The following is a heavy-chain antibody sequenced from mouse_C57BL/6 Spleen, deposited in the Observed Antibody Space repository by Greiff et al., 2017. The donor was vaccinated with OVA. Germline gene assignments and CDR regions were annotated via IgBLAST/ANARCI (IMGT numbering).Heavy chain of an antibody. V-gene: IGHV5-17*01. Sequence: EVQLVESGGGLVKPGGSLKLSCAASGFTFSDYGMHWVRQAPETGLEWVAYLSSGSSTIYYADTVKGRFTISRDNAKHTLFLQMTSLRSEYTAMYYCATSPFDYWGQGTTLTVSS. J-gene: IGHJ2*01. D-gene: IGHD6-1*01. CDR2: LSSGSSTI. CDR3: ATSPFDY. CDR1: GFTFSDYG.